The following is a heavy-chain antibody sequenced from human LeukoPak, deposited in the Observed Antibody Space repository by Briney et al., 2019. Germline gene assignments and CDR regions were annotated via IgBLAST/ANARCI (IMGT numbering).Heavy chain of an antibody. CDR1: SDFNSSRRYL. CDR3: ARRHYGSGNIDS. D-gene: IGHD3-10*01. J-gene: IGHJ4*02. CDR2: IYSNGHI. V-gene: IGHV4-39*01. Sequence: SETLSLPCSVSSDFNSSRRYLWVWVPPPPGEGVGWIGDIYSNGHISYNPSLKSRAAISVDTSKNQFSLNLSSVTAADTAVYYCARRHYGSGNIDSWGQGTLVTVSS.